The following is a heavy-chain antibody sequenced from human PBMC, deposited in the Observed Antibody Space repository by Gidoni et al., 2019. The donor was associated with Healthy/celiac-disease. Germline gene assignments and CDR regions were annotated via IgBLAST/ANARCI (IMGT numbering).Heavy chain of an antibody. CDR2: NKIKTDGGTT. J-gene: IGHJ4*01. V-gene: IGHV3-15*01. D-gene: IGHD1-26*01. CDR1: GCAFSNAW. CDR3: TTVPVGGAGDY. Sequence: EVQLVESGGGLVKPGGSLRRPCAASGCAFSNAWMSWVSQSPGKGLEWVGRNKIKTDGGTTDYAAPVKGRFTISIVVSKNTLYLQMNSLKTEDTAVYYCTTVPVGGAGDYWGHGTLVTVSS.